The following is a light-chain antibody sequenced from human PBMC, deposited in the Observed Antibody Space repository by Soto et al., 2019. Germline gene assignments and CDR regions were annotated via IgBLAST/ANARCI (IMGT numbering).Light chain of an antibody. V-gene: IGLV1-44*01. CDR3: AAWDDSLNAYV. J-gene: IGLJ1*01. Sequence: QSVLTQPRSASATPGQRVTISCSGSSSNIGSNTVNWYQQLPGTAPKLLIYFNDQRPSGVPDRFSASKSGTSASLAISGLQSEDEADYYCAAWDDSLNAYVFGTGTKLTV. CDR2: FND. CDR1: SSNIGSNT.